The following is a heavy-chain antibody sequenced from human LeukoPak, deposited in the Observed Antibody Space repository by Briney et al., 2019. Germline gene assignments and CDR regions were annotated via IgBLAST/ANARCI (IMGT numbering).Heavy chain of an antibody. CDR2: IYYDGSEQ. J-gene: IGHJ4*02. Sequence: GGSLRLSCVGSGFTFGSNGMHWVRQAPGKGLEWVAVIYYDGSEQYYADSVKGRFTISRDNSKNALYLQMNSLRVEDTATYHCARWGAGRTADYWGQGTQVTVSS. CDR3: ARWGAGRTADY. D-gene: IGHD1-26*01. CDR1: GFTFGSNG. V-gene: IGHV3-33*01.